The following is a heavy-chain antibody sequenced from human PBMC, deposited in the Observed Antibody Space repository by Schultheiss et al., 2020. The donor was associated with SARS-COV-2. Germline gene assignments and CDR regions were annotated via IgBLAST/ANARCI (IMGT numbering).Heavy chain of an antibody. D-gene: IGHD3-16*02. Sequence: ASVKVSCKASGYTFTSYDINWVRQATGQGLEWMGWMNPNSGNTGYAQELQGRVTMTEDTSTDTAYMELNSLRSEDTAVYYCATADVVPYYFEYWGQGTLVTVSS. CDR2: MNPNSGNT. CDR1: GYTFTSYD. V-gene: IGHV1-8*01. CDR3: ATADVVPYYFEY. J-gene: IGHJ4*02.